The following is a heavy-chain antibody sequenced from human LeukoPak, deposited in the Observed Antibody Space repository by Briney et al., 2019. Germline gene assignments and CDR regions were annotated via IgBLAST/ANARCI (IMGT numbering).Heavy chain of an antibody. Sequence: SETLSLTCTVSGDSVSNSLKYWGWIRQPPGKGLEWIGNTYYTGSTYSNPTLKSRVTMSVDTSKSQFSLKLSSVTAADTAVYYCARLTKGRYFDYIFDYWGQGTLLTVSS. CDR3: ARLTKGRYFDYIFDY. CDR2: TYYTGST. V-gene: IGHV4-39*01. CDR1: GDSVSNSLKY. J-gene: IGHJ4*02. D-gene: IGHD3-9*01.